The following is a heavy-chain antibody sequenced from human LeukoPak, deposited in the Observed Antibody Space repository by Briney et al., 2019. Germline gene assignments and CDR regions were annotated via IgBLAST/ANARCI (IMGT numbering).Heavy chain of an antibody. CDR1: GGSISSYY. J-gene: IGHJ4*02. V-gene: IGHV4-59*01. CDR3: ARDTMVRGVTD. CDR2: IYYSGST. D-gene: IGHD3-10*01. Sequence: PSETLSLTCTVSGGSISSYYWSWIRQPPGKGLEWIGYIYYSGSTNYNPSLKSRVTISVDTSKNQFSLKLSSVTAADTAVYYCARDTMVRGVTDWGQGTLVTVSS.